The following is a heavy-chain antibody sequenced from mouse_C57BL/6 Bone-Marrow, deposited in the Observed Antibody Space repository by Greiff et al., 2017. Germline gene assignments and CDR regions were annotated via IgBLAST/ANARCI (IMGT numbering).Heavy chain of an antibody. CDR3: TRRTVTAGFDY. D-gene: IGHD2-2*01. CDR2: IDPETGGT. CDR1: GYTFTDYE. J-gene: IGHJ2*01. Sequence: VQLQQSGAELVRPGASVTLSCKASGYTFTDYEMHWVKQTPVHGLEWIGAIDPETGGTAYNQKFKGKAILTAAKSSSTAYMELRSLTSEDSAVYYCTRRTVTAGFDYWGQGTTLTVSS. V-gene: IGHV1-15*01.